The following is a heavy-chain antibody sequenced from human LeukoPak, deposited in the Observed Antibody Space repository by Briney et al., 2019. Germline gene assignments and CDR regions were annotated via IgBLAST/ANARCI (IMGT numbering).Heavy chain of an antibody. V-gene: IGHV3-30-3*01. J-gene: IGHJ6*02. CDR2: ISYDGSNK. Sequence: GRSLRLSCAASGFTFSSYAMHWVRQASGKGLEWVAVISYDGSNKYYADSVKGRFTISRDNSKNTLYLQMNSLRAEDTAVYYCARGGYGDYSSYYYGMDVWGQGTTVTVSS. D-gene: IGHD4-17*01. CDR1: GFTFSSYA. CDR3: ARGGYGDYSSYYYGMDV.